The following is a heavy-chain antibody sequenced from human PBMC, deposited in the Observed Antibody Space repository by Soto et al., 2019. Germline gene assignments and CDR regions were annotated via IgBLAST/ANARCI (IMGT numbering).Heavy chain of an antibody. CDR1: GGSISSYY. CDR2: IYYSGST. V-gene: IGHV4-59*01. D-gene: IGHD4-17*01. J-gene: IGHJ4*02. Sequence: PSETLSLTCTVSGGSISSYYWSWIRQPPGKGLEWIGYIYYSGSTNYNPSLKSRVTISVDTSKNQFSLKLSSVTAADTAVYYCARVTTVTTILFDYWGQGTLVTVSS. CDR3: ARVTTVTTILFDY.